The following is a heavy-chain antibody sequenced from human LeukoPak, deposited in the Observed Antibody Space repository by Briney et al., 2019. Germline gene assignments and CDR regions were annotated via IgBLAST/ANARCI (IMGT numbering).Heavy chain of an antibody. CDR2: IIPIFGTA. V-gene: IGHV1-69*01. Sequence: ASVKVSCKASGGTFSSYAISWVRQAPGQGLERMGGIIPIFGTANYAQKFQGRVTITADESTSTAYMELSSLRSEDTAVYYCARGSTFSSWYVPPFDYWGQGTLVTVSS. CDR1: GGTFSSYA. D-gene: IGHD6-13*01. CDR3: ARGSTFSSWYVPPFDY. J-gene: IGHJ4*02.